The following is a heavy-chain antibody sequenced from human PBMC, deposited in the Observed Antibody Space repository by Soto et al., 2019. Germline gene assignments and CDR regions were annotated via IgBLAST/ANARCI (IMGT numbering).Heavy chain of an antibody. CDR2: INPIFGTA. D-gene: IGHD3-3*01. J-gene: IGHJ6*02. CDR3: AMRFLEWYTPYYYSGMDV. Sequence: SVKVSCKASGGTFSSYAISWVRQAPGQGLEWMGGINPIFGTANYAQKFQGRVTITADKSTSTAYMELSSLRSEDTAVYYCAMRFLEWYTPYYYSGMDVWGQGTTVTVSS. CDR1: GGTFSSYA. V-gene: IGHV1-69*06.